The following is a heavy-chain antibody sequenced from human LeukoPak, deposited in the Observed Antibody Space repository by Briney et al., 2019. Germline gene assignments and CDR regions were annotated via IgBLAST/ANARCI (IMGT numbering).Heavy chain of an antibody. Sequence: ASVKVSCKASGYTFTSYDINWVRQATGQGLEWMGWMNPNSGNTGYAQKFQGRVTITRNTSISTAYMELSSLRSEDTAVYYCARVMTRYSGSYYYWGQGTLVTVSS. CDR2: MNPNSGNT. CDR3: ARVMTRYSGSYYY. J-gene: IGHJ4*02. CDR1: GYTFTSYD. V-gene: IGHV1-8*03. D-gene: IGHD1-26*01.